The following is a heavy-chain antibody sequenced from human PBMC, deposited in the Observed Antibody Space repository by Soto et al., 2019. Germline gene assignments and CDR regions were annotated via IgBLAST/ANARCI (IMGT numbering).Heavy chain of an antibody. CDR3: ARDPRMTYCGGDCFSGQKFDY. CDR2: IWYDGINK. Sequence: HPGGSLRLSCAASGFTFSSHGMHWVRQAPGKGLEWVAVIWYDGINKYYADSVKGRFTISRDNANNTLYLQMDSLGAEDTAVYYCARDPRMTYCGGDCFSGQKFDYWGQGTLVTVSS. J-gene: IGHJ4*02. CDR1: GFTFSSHG. D-gene: IGHD2-21*02. V-gene: IGHV3-33*01.